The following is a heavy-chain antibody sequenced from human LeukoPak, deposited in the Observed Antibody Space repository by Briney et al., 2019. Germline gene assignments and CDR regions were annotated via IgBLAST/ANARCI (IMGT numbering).Heavy chain of an antibody. CDR2: IKQDGGQR. CDR3: ARRGGSSSRRSPIDY. V-gene: IGHV3-7*01. J-gene: IGHJ4*02. Sequence: GGSLRLSCTASGFTFSDYWMTWVRQAPGKGPEWVANIKQDGGQRYYVDSVRGRFTISRDNAKNSLFLQMNGLRAEDTAVYYCARRGGSSSRRSPIDYWGQGTLVTVSS. D-gene: IGHD6-6*01. CDR1: GFTFSDYW.